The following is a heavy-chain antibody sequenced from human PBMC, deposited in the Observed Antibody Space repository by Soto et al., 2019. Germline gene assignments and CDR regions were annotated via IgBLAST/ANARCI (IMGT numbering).Heavy chain of an antibody. V-gene: IGHV4-4*02. D-gene: IGHD6-13*01. J-gene: IGHJ4*02. CDR3: ASALGAAAGTDFDY. CDR1: GGSISSSNW. Sequence: SETLSLTCGVSGGSISSSNWWSWVRQPPGKGLEWIGEIYHSGSTNYNPSLKSRVTISVDKSKNQFSLKLSSVTAADTAVYYCASALGAAAGTDFDYLGQGTLVTVSS. CDR2: IYHSGST.